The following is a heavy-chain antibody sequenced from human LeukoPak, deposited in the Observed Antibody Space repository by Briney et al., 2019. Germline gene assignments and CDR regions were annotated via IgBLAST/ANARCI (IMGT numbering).Heavy chain of an antibody. CDR2: IRSKGHGGTT. CDR3: TRDPHYYLGNPHDF. CDR1: GFTFGDYA. V-gene: IGHV3-49*03. D-gene: IGHD4-23*01. Sequence: PGGSLRLSCTASGFTFGDYALSWFRQAPGKGLEWLSFIRSKGHGGTTEYAASVKGRFIISRDDSNSIAYLQMNSLIIEDTAVYFCTRDPHYYLGNPHDFWGQGTRVTVSS. J-gene: IGHJ4*02.